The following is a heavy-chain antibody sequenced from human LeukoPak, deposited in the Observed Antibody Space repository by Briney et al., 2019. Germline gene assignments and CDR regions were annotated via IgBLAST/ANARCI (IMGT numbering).Heavy chain of an antibody. V-gene: IGHV4-59*12. J-gene: IGHJ3*02. CDR2: IYYSGST. CDR3: ARETSTTYDRAIDI. D-gene: IGHD1-26*01. Sequence: KPSETLSLTCTVSGGSISSYYWSWIRQPPGKGLEWIGYIYYSGSTNYNPSLKSRVTISVDTSKNQFSLKLSSVTAADTAMYYCARETSTTYDRAIDIWGQGTMVTVSS. CDR1: GGSISSYY.